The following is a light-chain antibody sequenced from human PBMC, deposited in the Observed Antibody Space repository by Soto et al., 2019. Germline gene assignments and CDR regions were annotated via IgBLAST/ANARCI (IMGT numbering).Light chain of an antibody. J-gene: IGKJ4*01. CDR3: QQSYNTPPS. CDR2: AAS. V-gene: IGKV1-39*01. CDR1: QSINNF. Sequence: DIPMTQSPSSLSASVGDRVTITCRASQSINNFLNWYQQKPGEAPKFLIYAASTLQSGVPSRFSGSGSGTDVTLIINSLQPEDFATYYCQQSYNTPPSFGAGTRVESK.